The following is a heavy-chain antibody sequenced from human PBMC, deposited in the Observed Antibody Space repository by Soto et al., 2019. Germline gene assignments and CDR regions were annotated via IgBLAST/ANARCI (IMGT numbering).Heavy chain of an antibody. V-gene: IGHV3-11*05. J-gene: IGHJ4*02. CDR1: GFTFSDYY. D-gene: IGHD4-17*01. CDR3: ARENAYGDPNSFDY. Sequence: QVQLVESGGGLVKPGGSLRLSCAASGFTFSDYYMSWIRQAPGKGLEWVSYISSSSSYTNYADSVKGRFTISRDNAKNSLYLQMNSLRAEDTAVYYCARENAYGDPNSFDYWGQGTLVTVSS. CDR2: ISSSSSYT.